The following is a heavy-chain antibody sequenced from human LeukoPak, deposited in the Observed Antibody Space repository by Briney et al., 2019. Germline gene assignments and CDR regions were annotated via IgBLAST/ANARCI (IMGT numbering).Heavy chain of an antibody. V-gene: IGHV3-38-3*01. CDR1: GFTVSSNE. CDR3: ARECEDSSYELDY. Sequence: GGSLRLSCAASGFTVSSNEMSWVRQAPGKGLEWVSSISGGSTYYADSRKGRFTISRDNSKNTVYLQVNSLRTEDTAVYYCARECEDSSYELDYWGQGTLVTVSS. D-gene: IGHD2-2*01. CDR2: ISGGST. J-gene: IGHJ4*02.